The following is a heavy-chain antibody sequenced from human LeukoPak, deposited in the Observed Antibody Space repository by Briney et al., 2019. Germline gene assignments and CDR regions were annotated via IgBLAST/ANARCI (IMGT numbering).Heavy chain of an antibody. CDR1: GFTFSSYS. J-gene: IGHJ4*02. V-gene: IGHV3-21*01. CDR2: ISSSSSYI. Sequence: GGSLRLSCAASGFTFSSYSMNWVRQAPGKGLEWVSSISSSSSYIYYADTVKGRFTISRDNAKNSLYLQMNSLRAEDTAVYYCARNTYYDFWSGYSGLDYWGQGTLVTVSS. D-gene: IGHD3-3*01. CDR3: ARNTYYDFWSGYSGLDY.